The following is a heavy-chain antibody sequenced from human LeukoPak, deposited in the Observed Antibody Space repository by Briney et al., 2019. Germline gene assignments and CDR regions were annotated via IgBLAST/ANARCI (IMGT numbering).Heavy chain of an antibody. CDR3: ARAGYGDPHFDF. CDR1: GFXXSXXG. D-gene: IGHD4-17*01. Sequence: PGGSLRLSCAASGFXXSXXGMXWVXXXPGXXXXXXXXIXYXXXXXYYXESVKGRFTISRDNSKNKLYLQMNSLRAEDTAAXYCARAGYGDPHFDFWGQGTLVTVSS. CDR2: IXYXXXXX. J-gene: IGHJ4*02. V-gene: IGHV3-33*01.